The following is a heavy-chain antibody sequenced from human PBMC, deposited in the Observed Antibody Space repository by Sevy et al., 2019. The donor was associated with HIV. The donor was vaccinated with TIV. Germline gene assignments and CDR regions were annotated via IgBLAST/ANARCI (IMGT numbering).Heavy chain of an antibody. J-gene: IGHJ6*02. Sequence: ASVKVSCKASGFTFTSSAVQWVRQARGRRLEWIGWIVVGSGNTNYAQKFQERVTITRDMSTSTAYMELSSLRSEDTAVYYCAADGGYYDSSGPFYYYGMDVWGQGTTVTVSS. V-gene: IGHV1-58*01. CDR2: IVVGSGNT. CDR1: GFTFTSSA. D-gene: IGHD3-22*01. CDR3: AADGGYYDSSGPFYYYGMDV.